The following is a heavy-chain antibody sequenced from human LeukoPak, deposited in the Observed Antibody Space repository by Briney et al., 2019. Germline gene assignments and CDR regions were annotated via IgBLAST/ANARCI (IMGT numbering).Heavy chain of an antibody. CDR2: IWYDGSNK. CDR1: GFTFSSYG. CDR3: ARDGVLLDYGSTGFDRYNMDV. V-gene: IGHV3-33*01. Sequence: PGRSLRLSCEASGFTFSSYGMHWVRQAPGKGLEWVAVIWYDGSNKYYADSVKGRFTISRDNSKNTLYLQVNSLRVEDTAVYYCARDGVLLDYGSTGFDRYNMDVWGRGTTVTVSS. D-gene: IGHD4-17*01. J-gene: IGHJ6*02.